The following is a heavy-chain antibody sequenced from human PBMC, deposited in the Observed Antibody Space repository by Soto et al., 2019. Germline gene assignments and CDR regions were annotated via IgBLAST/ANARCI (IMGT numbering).Heavy chain of an antibody. J-gene: IGHJ5*02. CDR1: GFPISSGYY. CDR3: ARGPRFSTNNLFDP. D-gene: IGHD3-3*02. V-gene: IGHV4-38-2*02. CDR2: VYHSGST. Sequence: KTSETLSLTCNVSGFPISSGYYWGWIRQSPGKGLEWIASVYHSGSTYYNPSLKSRLTISVDTSKNQFSLEVYSVTAADTAVYYCARGPRFSTNNLFDPWGQGTLVTVSS.